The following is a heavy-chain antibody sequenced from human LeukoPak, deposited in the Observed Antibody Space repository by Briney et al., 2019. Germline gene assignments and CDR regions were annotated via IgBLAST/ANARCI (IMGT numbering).Heavy chain of an antibody. CDR3: AKTASRGGIVVVPAATPPDDY. Sequence: PGGSLRLSCAASGFTFSSYGMHWARQAPGKGLEWVAFIRYDGSNKYYADSVKGRFTISRDNSKNTLYLQMNSLRAEDTAVYYCAKTASRGGIVVVPAATPPDDYWGQGTLVTVSS. V-gene: IGHV3-30*02. J-gene: IGHJ4*02. CDR1: GFTFSSYG. D-gene: IGHD2-2*01. CDR2: IRYDGSNK.